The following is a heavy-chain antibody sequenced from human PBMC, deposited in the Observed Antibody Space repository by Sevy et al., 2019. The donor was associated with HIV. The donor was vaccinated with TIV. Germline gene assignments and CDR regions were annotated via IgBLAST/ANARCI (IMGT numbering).Heavy chain of an antibody. Sequence: GESLKISCKGSGYNFSGYWVGWVRQMPGKGLEWMGIIYPNDSHIIYSPSPQGLVPISVDKSITTAYLQWRSLKTSDTAMYYCARSSFYYDNSGFYPFDFWGQGTLVTVSS. V-gene: IGHV5-51*01. CDR2: IYPNDSHI. D-gene: IGHD3-22*01. CDR3: ARSSFYYDNSGFYPFDF. CDR1: GYNFSGYW. J-gene: IGHJ4*02.